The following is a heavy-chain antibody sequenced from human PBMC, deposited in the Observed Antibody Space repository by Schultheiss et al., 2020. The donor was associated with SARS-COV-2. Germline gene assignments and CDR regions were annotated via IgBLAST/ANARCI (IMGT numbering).Heavy chain of an antibody. V-gene: IGHV3-23*01. Sequence: GGSLRLSCAASGFTFNNYAMGWVRQSPGKGLEWVSAITAGGGDTYIADSVKGRFTISRDNSKNTLYLQMNTVRAEDTAVYYCAKIRGRVVPAADYWGQGTLVTVSS. CDR1: GFTFNNYA. CDR3: AKIRGRVVPAADY. J-gene: IGHJ4*02. D-gene: IGHD2-2*01. CDR2: ITAGGGDT.